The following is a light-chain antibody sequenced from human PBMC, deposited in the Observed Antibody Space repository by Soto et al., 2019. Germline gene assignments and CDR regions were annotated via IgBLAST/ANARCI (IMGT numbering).Light chain of an antibody. Sequence: QPVLTQSSSASASLGSSVKLTCTLSSGHSSYIIAWHQQQPGKAPRYLMKLEDSGIYNKGSGVPDRFSGSSSGADRYLTISNLQSEDEADYYCETWDSNTRVFGGGTKVTVL. CDR2: LEDSGIY. CDR3: ETWDSNTRV. J-gene: IGLJ2*01. V-gene: IGLV4-60*03. CDR1: SGHSSYI.